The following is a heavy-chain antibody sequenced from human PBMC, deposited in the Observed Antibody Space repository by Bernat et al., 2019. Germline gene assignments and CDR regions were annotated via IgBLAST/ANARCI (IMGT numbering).Heavy chain of an antibody. CDR3: AKDLGWYDASGYFY. Sequence: QVQLVESGGGVVQPGRSLRLSCAASGFIFSRYGMHWVRQAPGKGLAWVAIISYDGSNTYYADSVKGRFTISCDNSKNTLYLQMNSLRAEDTAVYYCAKDLGWYDASGYFYWGQGTLVTVSS. V-gene: IGHV3-30*18. D-gene: IGHD3/OR15-3a*01. CDR1: GFIFSRYG. CDR2: ISYDGSNT. J-gene: IGHJ4*02.